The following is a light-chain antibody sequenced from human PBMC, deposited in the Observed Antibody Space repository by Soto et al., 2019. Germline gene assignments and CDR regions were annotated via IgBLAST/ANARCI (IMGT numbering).Light chain of an antibody. CDR3: QQYNNWPRT. CDR2: GAS. J-gene: IGKJ1*01. Sequence: EIVMTQAPATLAVSPGERATLSCGASQSVSSDLAWYHQKPGQAPRLLIYGASTRATSIPARFSGSGSGTEFTLTINSLQSEDFAVYYCQQYNNWPRTFGQGTKVDIK. CDR1: QSVSSD. V-gene: IGKV3-15*01.